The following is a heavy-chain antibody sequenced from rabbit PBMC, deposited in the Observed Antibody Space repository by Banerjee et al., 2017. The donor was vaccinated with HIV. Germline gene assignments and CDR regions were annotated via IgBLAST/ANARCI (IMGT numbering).Heavy chain of an antibody. CDR1: GFSFSSSYY. D-gene: IGHD7-1*01. CDR3: ARGYGGYGSAMTRLNL. Sequence: QSLEESGGDLVKPGASLTLTCTASGFSFSSSYYMCWVRQAPGKGLEWIGCIYTSSGSAYYASWVKSRFTISKTSSTTVTLQMTSLTVADTATYFCARGYGGYGSAMTRLNLWGPGTLVTVS. CDR2: IYTSSGSA. J-gene: IGHJ3*01. V-gene: IGHV1S40*01.